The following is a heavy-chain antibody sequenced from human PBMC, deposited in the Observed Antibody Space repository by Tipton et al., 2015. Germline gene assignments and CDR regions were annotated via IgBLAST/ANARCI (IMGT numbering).Heavy chain of an antibody. V-gene: IGHV4-59*01. J-gene: IGHJ5*02. CDR3: ARARGRHGGVSDA. CDR2: IQYSGGT. D-gene: IGHD4-23*01. Sequence: LRLSCTVSSDSINKYYWSWIRQPPGKELQWIGYIQYSGGTNYNPSLESRVSMSVDTSKTQFSLEMRSVTATDTAVYYCARARGRHGGVSDAWGQCTLVTVSS. CDR1: SDSINKYY.